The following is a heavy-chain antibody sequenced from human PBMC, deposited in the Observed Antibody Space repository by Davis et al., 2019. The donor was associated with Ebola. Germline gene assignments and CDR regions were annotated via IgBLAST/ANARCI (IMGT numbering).Heavy chain of an antibody. V-gene: IGHV3-48*02. CDR1: GFRFSSYA. CDR2: ITNGGSTT. D-gene: IGHD1-7*01. Sequence: GGSLRLSCAASGFRFSSYALSWVRQAPGKGLEWLSYITNGGSTTSYADSVKGRFTVSRDNAKNSLFLQMNSLRDEDTAVYYCARGRWNYAMDYWGLGTLVIVSS. CDR3: ARGRWNYAMDY. J-gene: IGHJ4*02.